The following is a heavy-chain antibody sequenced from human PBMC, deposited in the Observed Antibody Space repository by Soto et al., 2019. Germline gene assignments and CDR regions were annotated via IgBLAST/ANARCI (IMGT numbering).Heavy chain of an antibody. Sequence: QVQLQESGPGLVKPSETLSLTCTVSGGSISSYYWSWIRQPPGKGLEWIGYIYYSGSTNYNPSLKSRVTIAVDTSKTHFSLKLSSVTAADTAVYYCARRYGGTFDYWGQGTLVTVSS. D-gene: IGHD2-15*01. CDR1: GGSISSYY. CDR3: ARRYGGTFDY. CDR2: IYYSGST. J-gene: IGHJ4*02. V-gene: IGHV4-59*08.